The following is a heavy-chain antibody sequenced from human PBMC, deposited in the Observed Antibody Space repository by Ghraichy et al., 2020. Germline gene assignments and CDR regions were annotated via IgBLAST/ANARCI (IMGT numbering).Heavy chain of an antibody. J-gene: IGHJ4*02. CDR2: IYPGDSDT. CDR1: GYSFTSYW. Sequence: GESLNISCKGSGYSFTSYWIGWVRQMPGKGLEWMGIIYPGDSDTRYSPSFQGQVTISAEKSISTAYLQWSSLKASDTAMYYCARTVVVPAATTAGFDYWGQGTLVTVSS. V-gene: IGHV5-51*01. CDR3: ARTVVVPAATTAGFDY. D-gene: IGHD2-2*01.